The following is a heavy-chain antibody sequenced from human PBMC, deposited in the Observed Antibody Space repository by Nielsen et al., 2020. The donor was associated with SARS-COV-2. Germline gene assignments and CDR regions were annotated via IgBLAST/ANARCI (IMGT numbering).Heavy chain of an antibody. D-gene: IGHD1-14*01. V-gene: IGHV4-31*01. CDR2: IYFSGST. J-gene: IGHJ5*02. CDR3: AGATDEARNPNCFDP. Sequence: SETLSLTCTVSGGSISSGGFYWSWICKHPGKGLEWIGYIYFSGSTYYNPSLKSLLTMSVDTSKNQFSLKLSSVTAADTAVYYCAGATDEARNPNCFDPWGQGTQVTVSS. CDR1: GGSISSGGFY.